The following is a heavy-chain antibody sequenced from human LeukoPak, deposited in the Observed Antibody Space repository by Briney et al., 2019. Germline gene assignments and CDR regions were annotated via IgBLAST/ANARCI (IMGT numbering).Heavy chain of an antibody. CDR3: ARDPHGMYYFDY. D-gene: IGHD5-24*01. CDR2: INHSGGST. J-gene: IGHJ4*02. CDR1: GYTFTSYY. V-gene: IGHV1-46*01. Sequence: ASVKVSCKASGYTFTSYYMHWVRQAPGQGLERMGIINHSGGSTSYAQKFQGRVTMTRDTSTSTVYMELSSLRSEDTAVYYCARDPHGMYYFDYWGQGTLVTVSS.